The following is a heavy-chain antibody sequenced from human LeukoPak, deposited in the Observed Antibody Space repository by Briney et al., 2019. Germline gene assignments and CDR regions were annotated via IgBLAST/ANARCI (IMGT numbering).Heavy chain of an antibody. Sequence: SETLSLTCAVYGGSFSGYYWSWIRQPPGKGLEWIGYIYYSGSTNYNPSLKSRVTISVDTSKNQFSLKLSSVTAADTAVYYCASALVDYGGNPDAFDIWGQGTMVTVSS. D-gene: IGHD4-23*01. V-gene: IGHV4-59*01. CDR3: ASALVDYGGNPDAFDI. CDR2: IYYSGST. J-gene: IGHJ3*02. CDR1: GGSFSGYY.